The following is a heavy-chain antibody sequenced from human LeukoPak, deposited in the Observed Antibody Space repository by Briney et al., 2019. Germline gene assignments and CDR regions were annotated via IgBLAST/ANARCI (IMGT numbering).Heavy chain of an antibody. CDR1: GGSISSYY. CDR3: ARSQRSYGSFFDY. Sequence: SETLSLTCTVSGGSISSYYWSWIRQPPGKGLEWIGYIYYSGSTNYNPSLKSRVTISVDTSKNQFSLKLSSVTAADTAVYYCARSQRSYGSFFDYWGQGTLVTVSS. D-gene: IGHD5-18*01. J-gene: IGHJ4*02. V-gene: IGHV4-59*08. CDR2: IYYSGST.